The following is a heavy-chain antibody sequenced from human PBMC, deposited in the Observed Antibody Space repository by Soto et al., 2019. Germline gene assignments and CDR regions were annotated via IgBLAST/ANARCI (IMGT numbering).Heavy chain of an antibody. CDR1: GFSLTSGVVG. J-gene: IGHJ6*02. D-gene: IGHD2-21*01. CDR2: IYWNDEQ. Sequence: QITLKESGPTLVKPTQTLTLTCTFSGFSLTSGVVGVGWIRHPPGEALEWLALIYWNDEQYYNPSLRNRLTSTTDTSKNRGVRTMTNMDPVKIATYYCAHRIPGPSKYHVWGQVTTVNVSS. CDR3: AHRIPGPSKYHV. V-gene: IGHV2-5*01.